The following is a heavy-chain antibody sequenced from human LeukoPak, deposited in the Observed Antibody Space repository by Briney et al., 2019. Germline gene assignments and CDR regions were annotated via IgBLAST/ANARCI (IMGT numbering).Heavy chain of an antibody. Sequence: ASVKVSCKTSGYTFTSYGISWVRQAPGQGLEWMGWISPYNGNTNYEQKLQGRVTMTPDTSTNTAYIDLRSLRSDDTAVYYCARAPYCTNGVCSFDYWGQGTLVTVSS. CDR3: ARAPYCTNGVCSFDY. D-gene: IGHD2-8*01. V-gene: IGHV1-18*01. CDR1: GYTFTSYG. CDR2: ISPYNGNT. J-gene: IGHJ4*02.